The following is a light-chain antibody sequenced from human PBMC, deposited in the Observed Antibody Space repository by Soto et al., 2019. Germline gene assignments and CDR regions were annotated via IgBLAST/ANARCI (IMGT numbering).Light chain of an antibody. J-gene: IGLJ1*01. CDR1: SSDVGGYNY. CDR3: SSYRSSSTLGV. CDR2: EVS. Sequence: QSALTQPASVSGSPGQSITISCTGTSSDVGGYNYDSWYQQHPGKAPKLMIYEVSKRPSGVSNRFSGSKSGNTASLTISGLQAEDEADYYCSSYRSSSTLGVFGTGTKLTVL. V-gene: IGLV2-14*01.